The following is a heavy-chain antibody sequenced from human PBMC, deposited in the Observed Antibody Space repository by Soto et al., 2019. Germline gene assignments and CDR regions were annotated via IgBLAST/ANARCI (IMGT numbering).Heavy chain of an antibody. V-gene: IGHV2-5*02. D-gene: IGHD6-19*01. CDR1: GFSLSTNAVG. Sequence: QITLKESGPTLEKPTQTLTLTCTFSGFSLSTNAVGVGWIRQPPGKALEWLGLIYWDDDKQYSPSLKSRLTITKDTSKNQVVLTMTNMDPVDTATYHCAHGSGWLHDYWGQGILVTVSS. CDR2: IYWDDDK. CDR3: AHGSGWLHDY. J-gene: IGHJ4*02.